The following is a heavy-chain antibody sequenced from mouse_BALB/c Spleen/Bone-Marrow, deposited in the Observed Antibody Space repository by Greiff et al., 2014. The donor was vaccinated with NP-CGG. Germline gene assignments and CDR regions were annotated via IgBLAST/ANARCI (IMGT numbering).Heavy chain of an antibody. V-gene: IGHV5-6*01. CDR1: GFTFSSYG. D-gene: IGHD1-1*01. Sequence: VQLQQPGGDLVKPGGSLKLSCAASGFTFSSYGMSWVRQTPDKRLEWVATISSGGSYTYYPDSVKGRFTISRDNAKNTLYLQMSSLKSEDTAMYYCASTITTVVAEDAMDYWGQGTSVTVSS. CDR3: ASTITTVVAEDAMDY. J-gene: IGHJ4*01. CDR2: ISSGGSYT.